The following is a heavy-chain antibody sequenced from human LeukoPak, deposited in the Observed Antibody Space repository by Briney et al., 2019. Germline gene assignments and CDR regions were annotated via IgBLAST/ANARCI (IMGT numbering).Heavy chain of an antibody. CDR2: ISGSGGRT. J-gene: IGHJ4*02. CDR3: ARAERWLQHIDY. V-gene: IGHV3-23*01. D-gene: IGHD5-24*01. Sequence: GGSLRLSCAASGFTFSSYAMSWVRQAPGKGLEWVSVISGSGGRTYYADSVKGRFTISRDNSKNTLYLQMNSLRAEDTAVYYCARAERWLQHIDYWGQGTLVTVSS. CDR1: GFTFSSYA.